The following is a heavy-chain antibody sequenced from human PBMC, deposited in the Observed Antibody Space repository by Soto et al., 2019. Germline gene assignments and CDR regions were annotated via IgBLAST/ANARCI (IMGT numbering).Heavy chain of an antibody. V-gene: IGHV4-39*01. Sequence: SETLSLTCTVSGGSISSSSYYWGWIRQPPGKGLEWIGSIYYSGSTYYNPSLKSRVTISVDTSKNQFSLKLSSVTAADTAVYYCARGLEQQLVYFDYWGQGTLVTVSS. CDR3: ARGLEQQLVYFDY. D-gene: IGHD6-13*01. CDR2: IYYSGST. CDR1: GGSISSSSYY. J-gene: IGHJ4*02.